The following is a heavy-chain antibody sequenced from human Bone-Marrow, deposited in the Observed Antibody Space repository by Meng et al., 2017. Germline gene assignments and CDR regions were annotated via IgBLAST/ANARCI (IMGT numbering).Heavy chain of an antibody. D-gene: IGHD5-18*01. J-gene: IGHJ6*02. V-gene: IGHV3-48*03. CDR1: GFTFSSYE. CDR3: ARVNKEIQLWFGYYYGMDV. CDR2: ISSSGYTI. Sequence: GGSLRLSCAASGFTFSSYEMNWVRQAPGKGLEWVSYISSSGYTIYYADSVKGRFTISRDNAKNSLYLQMNSLRAEDTAVYYCARVNKEIQLWFGYYYGMDVWGQGTTVTVSS.